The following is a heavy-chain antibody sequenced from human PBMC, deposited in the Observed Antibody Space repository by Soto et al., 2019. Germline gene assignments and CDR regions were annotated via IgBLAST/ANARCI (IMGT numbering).Heavy chain of an antibody. CDR2: ISYDGSNK. CDR1: GFTFSSYG. CDR3: AKDDRVKLEPGFDYYYMDV. J-gene: IGHJ6*03. V-gene: IGHV3-30*18. D-gene: IGHD1-1*01. Sequence: GGSLRLSCAASGFTFSSYGMHWVRQAPGKGLEWVAVISYDGSNKYYADSVKGRFTISRDNSKNTLYLQMNSLRAEDTAVYYCAKDDRVKLEPGFDYYYMDVWGKGTTVTVSS.